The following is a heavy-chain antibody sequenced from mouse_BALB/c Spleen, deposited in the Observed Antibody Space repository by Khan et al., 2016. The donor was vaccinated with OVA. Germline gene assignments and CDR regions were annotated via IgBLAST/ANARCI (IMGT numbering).Heavy chain of an antibody. J-gene: IGHJ3*01. Sequence: VQLQESGPELVKPGASVKMYCKASGYSFTDYIISWVKQRTGQGLQWIGEIYPGSGSLYANEKLKGKATRTADTSSNKAYKQLSHQTSEDAAVDYCTCRDSVSSYPGFAYFGQWILVTFSA. CDR3: TCRDSVSSYPGFAY. CDR1: GYSFTDYI. D-gene: IGHD1-1*01. CDR2: IYPGSGSL. V-gene: IGHV1-77*01.